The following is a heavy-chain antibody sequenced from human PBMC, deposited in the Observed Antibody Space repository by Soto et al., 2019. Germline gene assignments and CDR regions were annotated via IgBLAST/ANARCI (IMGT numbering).Heavy chain of an antibody. V-gene: IGHV3-23*01. Sequence: GGSLRLSCAASGFTFSSYAMSWVRQAPGKGLEWVSAISISGGSTWYADSVKGRFTISRDNSKNTLYLQMNSLRAEDTAVYFCAKHNYGVYHVDYWGPGTLVTVSS. CDR2: ISISGGST. D-gene: IGHD4-17*01. CDR3: AKHNYGVYHVDY. CDR1: GFTFSSYA. J-gene: IGHJ4*02.